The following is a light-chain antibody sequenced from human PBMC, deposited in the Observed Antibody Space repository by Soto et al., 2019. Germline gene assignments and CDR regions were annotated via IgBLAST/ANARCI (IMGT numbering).Light chain of an antibody. J-gene: IGKJ1*01. V-gene: IGKV3-15*01. CDR2: GAS. CDR1: QSFSSN. Sequence: EIVMTQSPATLSVSPGERATLSCRASQSFSSNLAWYQQKPGQAPRLLIYGASTRATGIPARFSGSGSGTEFTLTISSLQSEDFAVDYCQQYNNWPKTFGQGTKVEIK. CDR3: QQYNNWPKT.